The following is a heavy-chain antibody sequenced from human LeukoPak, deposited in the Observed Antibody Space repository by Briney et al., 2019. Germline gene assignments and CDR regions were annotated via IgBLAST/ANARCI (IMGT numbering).Heavy chain of an antibody. D-gene: IGHD6-19*01. CDR3: ARDRAVAGPYNWFDP. Sequence: SETLSLTCTVSGGSISSSSYYWGWIRQPPGKGLEWIGSISYSGPTYYNPSLKSRVTISVDTSKNQFSLKLSSVTAADTAVYYCARDRAVAGPYNWFDPWGQGTLVTVSS. CDR1: GGSISSSSYY. CDR2: ISYSGPT. J-gene: IGHJ5*02. V-gene: IGHV4-39*02.